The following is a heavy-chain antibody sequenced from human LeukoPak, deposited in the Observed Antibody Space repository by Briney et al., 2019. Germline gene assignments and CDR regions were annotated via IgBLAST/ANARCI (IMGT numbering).Heavy chain of an antibody. Sequence: ASVKVSCKASGYSFITHWMHWVRQAPGQGLEWMGIINPSGGFTSYAQKLQGRVTVTRDMPTSTAYMELRSLRSDDTAVYYCARDRTWLSYGYFDYWGQGTLVTVSS. CDR1: GYSFITHW. CDR2: INPSGGFT. D-gene: IGHD5-18*01. J-gene: IGHJ4*02. CDR3: ARDRTWLSYGYFDY. V-gene: IGHV1-46*01.